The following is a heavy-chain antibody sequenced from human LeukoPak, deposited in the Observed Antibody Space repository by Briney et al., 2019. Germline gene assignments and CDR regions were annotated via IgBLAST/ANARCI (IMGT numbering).Heavy chain of an antibody. Sequence: GGALRLSCAASGVTFSSDAMSGVRQAPGKGRELVSAISGSAGSTYYAASVKGRFTISRDNSKNTLYLQMNSLRAEDTAVYYCAKDPQSKRVDYWGQGTLVTVSS. CDR3: AKDPQSKRVDY. CDR2: ISGSAGST. V-gene: IGHV3-23*01. D-gene: IGHD4-11*01. J-gene: IGHJ4*02. CDR1: GVTFSSDA.